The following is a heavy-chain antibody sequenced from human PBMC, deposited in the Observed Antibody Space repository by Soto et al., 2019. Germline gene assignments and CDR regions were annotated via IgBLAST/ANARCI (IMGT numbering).Heavy chain of an antibody. V-gene: IGHV3-33*01. CDR3: ARGNTYYDFWSGYRGMDV. CDR2: IWYDGSNK. D-gene: IGHD3-3*01. J-gene: IGHJ6*02. Sequence: QVQLVESGGGVVQPGRSLRLSCAASGFTFSSYGMHWVRQAPGKGVEWVAVIWYDGSNKYYADSVKGRFTISRDNSKNTLYLQMNSLRAEDTAVYYCARGNTYYDFWSGYRGMDVWGQGTTVTVSS. CDR1: GFTFSSYG.